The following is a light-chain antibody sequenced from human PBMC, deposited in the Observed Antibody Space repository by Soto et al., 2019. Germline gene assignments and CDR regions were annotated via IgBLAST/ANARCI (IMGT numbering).Light chain of an antibody. CDR1: SSDVGRYNY. Sequence: QSVLTQPASVSGSPGQSITISCTGTSSDVGRYNYVSWYQQHPGKAPRLLIYDVSNRPSGVSNRFSGSKSGNTASLTISGLHPEDEADYYCSSQKTTTTLHVFGTGTKVTVL. CDR3: SSQKTTTTLHV. V-gene: IGLV2-14*03. J-gene: IGLJ1*01. CDR2: DVS.